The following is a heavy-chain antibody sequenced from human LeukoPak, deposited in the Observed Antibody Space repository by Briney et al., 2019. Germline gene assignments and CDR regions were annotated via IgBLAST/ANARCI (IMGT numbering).Heavy chain of an antibody. V-gene: IGHV4-34*01. Sequence: SETLSLTCAVYGGSFSGYYWSWIRQPPGKGLEWIGEINHSGSTNYNPSLKSRVTISVDTTKNQFSLKLSSVTAADTAVYYCASGVVATFNWFDPWGQGTLVTVSS. CDR2: INHSGST. J-gene: IGHJ5*02. D-gene: IGHD2-21*02. CDR3: ASGVVATFNWFDP. CDR1: GGSFSGYY.